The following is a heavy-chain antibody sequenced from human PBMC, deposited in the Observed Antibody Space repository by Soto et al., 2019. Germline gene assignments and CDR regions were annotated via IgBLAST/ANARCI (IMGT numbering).Heavy chain of an antibody. CDR3: ATERTFGGDPEPN. D-gene: IGHD3-3*02. Sequence: GSLRRSCAAGGCTVSSRYMGWVRQAPGNGLEWGSVGWRGGTTDHSDSVKGRFTVSRDECRNTLCLQMNSLRVGYTAVYYCATERTFGGDPEPNWGQGTLVTVSS. CDR1: GCTVSSRY. CDR2: GWRGGTT. V-gene: IGHV3-53*01. J-gene: IGHJ4*02.